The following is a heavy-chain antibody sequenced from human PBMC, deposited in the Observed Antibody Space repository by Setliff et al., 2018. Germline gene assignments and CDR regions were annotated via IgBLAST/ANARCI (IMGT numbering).Heavy chain of an antibody. Sequence: GASVKVSCKASGGTFSSYAISWVRQAPGQGLEWMGGIIPIFGTANYAQKFQGRVTITADESTSTAYMELSSLRSEDTAVYYCARSLTGYSSSSYYYYYMDVWGKGTTVTVSS. CDR2: IIPIFGTA. CDR1: GGTFSSYA. D-gene: IGHD6-13*01. J-gene: IGHJ6*03. V-gene: IGHV1-69*13. CDR3: ARSLTGYSSSSYYYYYMDV.